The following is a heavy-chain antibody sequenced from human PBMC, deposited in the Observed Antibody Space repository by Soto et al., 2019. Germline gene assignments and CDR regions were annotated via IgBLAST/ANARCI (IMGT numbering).Heavy chain of an antibody. CDR2: VSGNGGNT. Sequence: SGGSLRLSCVASGFSFSSYTMNWVRQAPGKGLEWVSGVSGNGGNTYYADSVKGRFSISRDNSKNTLYLQLNSLRAEDTAIYYCAKDRMGASGWFDPWGQGTPVTAPQ. CDR1: GFSFSSYT. D-gene: IGHD1-26*01. CDR3: AKDRMGASGWFDP. V-gene: IGHV3-23*01. J-gene: IGHJ5*02.